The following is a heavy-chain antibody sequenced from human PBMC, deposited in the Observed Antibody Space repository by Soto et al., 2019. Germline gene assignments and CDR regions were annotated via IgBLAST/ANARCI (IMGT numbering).Heavy chain of an antibody. Sequence: QVQLVQSGAEVKKPGSSVKVSCKSSGDTFSSYAISWVRQAPGQGLEWMGDIIPMLGTPSYAQKFQDRVTITADKFTSTAYMELSGLRSEDTAVYYCAKEKSRYDRSGYYRPDYWGQGTLVTVSS. V-gene: IGHV1-69*06. J-gene: IGHJ4*02. D-gene: IGHD3-22*01. CDR2: IIPMLGTP. CDR1: GDTFSSYA. CDR3: AKEKSRYDRSGYYRPDY.